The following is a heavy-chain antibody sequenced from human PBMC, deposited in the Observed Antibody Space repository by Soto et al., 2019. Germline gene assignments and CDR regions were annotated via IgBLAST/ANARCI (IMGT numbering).Heavy chain of an antibody. CDR2: INPSGGST. V-gene: IGHV1-46*01. J-gene: IGHJ3*02. Sequence: ASVKVSCKASGYTFTSYYMHWVRQAPGQGLEWMGIINPSGGSTSYAQKFQGRVTMTRDTSTSTVYMELSSLRSEDTAVYYCARDFRPILWWYATGSVKGYDAFDIWGQGTMVTVSS. D-gene: IGHD2-21*01. CDR1: GYTFTSYY. CDR3: ARDFRPILWWYATGSVKGYDAFDI.